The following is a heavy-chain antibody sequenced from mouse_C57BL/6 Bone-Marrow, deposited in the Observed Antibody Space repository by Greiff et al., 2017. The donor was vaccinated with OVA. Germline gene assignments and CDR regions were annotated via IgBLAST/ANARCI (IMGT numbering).Heavy chain of an antibody. J-gene: IGHJ4*01. V-gene: IGHV1-78*01. CDR1: GYTFTDHT. CDR2: IYPRDGST. CDR3: ARSGGYYPYFCAMDS. D-gene: IGHD2-3*01. Sequence: QVQLQQSDAELVKPGASVKISCKVSGYTFTDHTIHRMKQRPEQGLEWIGYIYPRDGSTKYNEKFKGKATLTADKSSSTAYMQLNSLTSEDSAVYFCARSGGYYPYFCAMDSWGQGTSVTVSS.